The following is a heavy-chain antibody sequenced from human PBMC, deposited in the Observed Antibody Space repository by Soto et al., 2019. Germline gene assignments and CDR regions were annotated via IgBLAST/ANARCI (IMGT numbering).Heavy chain of an antibody. J-gene: IGHJ4*02. Sequence: QITLKESGPTLVKPTQTLTLTCTFSGFSLSTSGVGVGWIRQPPGKALEWLALIYWDDDKRYSPSLKSRLTIXKXXSKNQVVLTMTNMDPVDTATYYCAHIRLRDCPFDYWGQGTLVTVSS. CDR3: AHIRLRDCPFDY. V-gene: IGHV2-5*02. D-gene: IGHD4-17*01. CDR1: GFSLSTSGVG. CDR2: IYWDDDK.